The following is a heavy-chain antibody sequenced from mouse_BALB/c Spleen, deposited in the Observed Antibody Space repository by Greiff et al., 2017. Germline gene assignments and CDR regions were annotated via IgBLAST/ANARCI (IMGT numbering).Heavy chain of an antibody. CDR1: GFNIKDYY. J-gene: IGHJ3*01. Sequence: VQLQQSGAELVRSGASVKLSCTASGFNIKDYYMHWVKQRPEQGLEWIGWIDPENGDTEYAPKFQGKATMTADTSSNTAYLQLSSLTSEDTAVYYCNGMIPDWFAYWGQGTLVTVSA. V-gene: IGHV14-4*02. CDR2: IDPENGDT. D-gene: IGHD2-3*01. CDR3: NGMIPDWFAY.